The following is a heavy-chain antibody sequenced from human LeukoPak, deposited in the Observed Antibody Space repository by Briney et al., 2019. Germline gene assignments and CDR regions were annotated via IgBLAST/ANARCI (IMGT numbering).Heavy chain of an antibody. J-gene: IGHJ4*02. CDR1: GGSISSSNW. V-gene: IGHV4-4*02. CDR2: IYHSGST. D-gene: IGHD6-13*01. Sequence: SETLSLTCAVSGGSISSSNWWSWVRQPPGKGLEWIGEIYHSGSTNYNPSLKSRVTISVDKSKNQFSLKLSSVTAADTAVYYCARKAISSSWYSLDYWGQGTLVTVSS. CDR3: ARKAISSSWYSLDY.